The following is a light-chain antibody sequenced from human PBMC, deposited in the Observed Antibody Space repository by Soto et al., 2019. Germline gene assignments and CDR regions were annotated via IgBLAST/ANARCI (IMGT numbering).Light chain of an antibody. CDR3: QQYNNWPYT. CDR1: QSVSTN. Sequence: EIVMTQSPATLSVSPGERATLSCRASQSVSTNLAWYQQIPGQAPRLLIYGASTRATGIPARFSGSGSGTEFTLTISSLQSEDFAVYYCQQYNNWPYTFGQGTNLEIK. V-gene: IGKV3-15*01. CDR2: GAS. J-gene: IGKJ2*01.